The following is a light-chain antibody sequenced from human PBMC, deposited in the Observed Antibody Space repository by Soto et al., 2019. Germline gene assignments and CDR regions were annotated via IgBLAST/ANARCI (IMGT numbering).Light chain of an antibody. CDR2: NTN. CDR3: LLFYSGYMV. J-gene: IGLJ3*02. V-gene: IGLV7-46*01. Sequence: QAVVTQEPSLTVSPGGTVTLTCDSSTGPVTGGHYPYWLQQKPGQAPRTLIYNTNNRNSWTPVRFSGSLLVGKATLTLSGAQPDDEAEYYCLLFYSGYMVFGGGTKLTVL. CDR1: TGPVTGGHY.